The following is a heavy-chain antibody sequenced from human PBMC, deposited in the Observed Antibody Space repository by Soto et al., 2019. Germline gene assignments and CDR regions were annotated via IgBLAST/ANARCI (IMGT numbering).Heavy chain of an antibody. Sequence: SGPTLVNPTQTLTLTCTFTGFSLSTSGVGVGWFRQPPGKALQWLALIYWDDDKRYSPSLKSRLTITKDTPKNQVVLTMTNMDPLDTATYYCVNKSYDDWFDPWGQGTLVNVSS. J-gene: IGHJ5*02. CDR2: IYWDDDK. V-gene: IGHV2-5*02. CDR1: GFSLSTSGVG. CDR3: VNKSYDDWFDP. D-gene: IGHD3-16*01.